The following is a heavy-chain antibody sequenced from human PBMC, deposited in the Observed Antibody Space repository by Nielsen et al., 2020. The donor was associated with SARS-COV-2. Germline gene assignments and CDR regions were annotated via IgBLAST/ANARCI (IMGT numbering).Heavy chain of an antibody. D-gene: IGHD6-19*01. CDR3: ARQPISSGWYSGWYYGMDV. Sequence: SETLSLTCTVSGGSISSSSYYWGWIRQPPGKGLEWIGSIYYSGSTYYNPSLKSRVTISVDTSKNQFSLKLSSVTAADTAVYYCARQPISSGWYSGWYYGMDVWGQETTVTVSS. CDR1: GGSISSSSYY. J-gene: IGHJ6*02. V-gene: IGHV4-39*01. CDR2: IYYSGST.